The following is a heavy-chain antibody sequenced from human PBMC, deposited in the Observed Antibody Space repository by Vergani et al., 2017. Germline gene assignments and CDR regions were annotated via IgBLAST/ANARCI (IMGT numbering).Heavy chain of an antibody. J-gene: IGHJ4*02. V-gene: IGHV4-38-2*01. CDR2: IYHSGST. Sequence: QVQLQESGPGLVKPSETLSLTCAVSGYSISSGYYWGWIRQPPGEGLEWIGSIYHSGSTYYNPSLKSRVTISVDTSKNQFSLKLSSVTAADTAVYYCARTVLSSGYFDYWGQGTLVTVSP. CDR1: GYSISSGYY. CDR3: ARTVLSSGYFDY. D-gene: IGHD3-22*01.